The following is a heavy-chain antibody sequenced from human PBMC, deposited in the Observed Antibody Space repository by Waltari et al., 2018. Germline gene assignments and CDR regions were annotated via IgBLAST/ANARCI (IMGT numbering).Heavy chain of an antibody. V-gene: IGHV4-59*01. J-gene: IGHJ4*02. CDR1: GGSISSYY. CDR2: IYYSGST. D-gene: IGHD3-9*01. CDR3: ARGGEYDILTGYYLSVFFDY. Sequence: QVQLQESGPGLVKPSETLSLTCTVSGGSISSYYWSWLRQPPGKGLEWIGYIYYSGSTNYNPSLKSRVTISVDTSKNQFSLKLSSVTAADTAVYYCARGGEYDILTGYYLSVFFDYWGQGTLVTVSS.